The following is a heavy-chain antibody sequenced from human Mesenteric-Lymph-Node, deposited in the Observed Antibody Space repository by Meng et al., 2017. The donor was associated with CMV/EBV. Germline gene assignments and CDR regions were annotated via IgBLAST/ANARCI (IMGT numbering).Heavy chain of an antibody. Sequence: GESLKISCAASGFTVSSHYMNWVRQAPGKGLEWVAVIYDDGYTYYVDSVKGRFTISRDTSKNTLYLQMNSLRAEDTAVYYCARDQLCSSTTCDDAFDIWGQGTMVTVSS. CDR1: GFTVSSHY. CDR3: ARDQLCSSTTCDDAFDI. CDR2: IYDDGYT. J-gene: IGHJ3*02. V-gene: IGHV3-53*01. D-gene: IGHD2/OR15-2a*01.